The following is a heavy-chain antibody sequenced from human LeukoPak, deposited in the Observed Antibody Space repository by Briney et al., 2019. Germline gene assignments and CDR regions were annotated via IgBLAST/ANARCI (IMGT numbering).Heavy chain of an antibody. CDR3: ARASAVAGTRDY. V-gene: IGHV3-7*01. CDR2: IKEDGSDK. CDR1: GLTFSSYW. Sequence: GGSLRLSCAASGLTFSSYWMSWVRQAPGKGLEWVANIKEDGSDKYYVDSVKGRFTISRDNAKNSLYLQMNSLRAEDTAVYYCARASAVAGTRDYWGQGTLVTVSS. J-gene: IGHJ4*02. D-gene: IGHD6-19*01.